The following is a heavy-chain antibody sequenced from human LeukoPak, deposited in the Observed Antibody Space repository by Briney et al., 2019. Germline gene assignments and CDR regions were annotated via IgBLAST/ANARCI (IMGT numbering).Heavy chain of an antibody. D-gene: IGHD1-7*01. CDR2: IIPIFGTA. CDR3: ARGRGGTTGFDY. V-gene: IGHV1-69*05. J-gene: IGHJ4*02. CDR1: GGTFSRYA. Sequence: SVKLSCKASGGTFSRYAISWVRQAPGQGLEWMGGIIPIFGTANYAQKFQGRVTITTDESTSTAYMELSSLRSEDTAVYYCARGRGGTTGFDYWGQGTLVTVSS.